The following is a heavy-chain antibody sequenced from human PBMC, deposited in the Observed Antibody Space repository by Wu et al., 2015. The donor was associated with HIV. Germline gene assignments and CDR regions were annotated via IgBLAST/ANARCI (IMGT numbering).Heavy chain of an antibody. CDR2: INPNTGGA. Sequence: QVQLVQSGAEVKKPGASVKVSCKASGYSFTGYYIHWLRQAPGQGPEWMGWINPNTGGANYAHNFEGRVTMTRDTSTKTAYMELSRLRSDDTAFYYCARGGSFKGVIIVFLFDSWGQGTLVTVSS. CDR3: ARGGSFKGVIIVFLFDS. D-gene: IGHD3-10*01. J-gene: IGHJ4*02. V-gene: IGHV1-2*02. CDR1: GYSFTGYY.